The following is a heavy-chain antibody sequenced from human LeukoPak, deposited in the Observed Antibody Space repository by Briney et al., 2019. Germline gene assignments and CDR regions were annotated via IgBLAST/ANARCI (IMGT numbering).Heavy chain of an antibody. V-gene: IGHV3-7*01. CDR2: IDQDGSDE. J-gene: IGHJ4*02. Sequence: GGSLRLSCGASGFNFTKHWMTWVRQAPGKGLEWVASIDQDGSDENYLDSVKGRFTISRDNAKNSLYLQMNSLRAEDTAVYYCARNGELPHDYWGQGTLVTVSS. D-gene: IGHD1-26*01. CDR1: GFNFTKHW. CDR3: ARNGELPHDY.